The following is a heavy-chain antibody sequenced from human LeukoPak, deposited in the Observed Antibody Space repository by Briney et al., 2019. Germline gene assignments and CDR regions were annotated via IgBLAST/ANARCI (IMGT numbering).Heavy chain of an antibody. Sequence: SETLSLTCTVSGGSISSYYWSWIRQPPGKGLEWIGYIYHSGSTNYNPSLKSRVTISVDTSKNQFSLKLSSVTAADTAVYYCARDGYSGNDGLWGQGTLVTVSS. V-gene: IGHV4-59*01. CDR3: ARDGYSGNDGL. CDR2: IYHSGST. CDR1: GGSISSYY. D-gene: IGHD5-12*01. J-gene: IGHJ1*01.